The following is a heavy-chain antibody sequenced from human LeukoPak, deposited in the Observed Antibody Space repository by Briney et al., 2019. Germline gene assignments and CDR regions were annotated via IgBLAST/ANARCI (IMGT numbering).Heavy chain of an antibody. CDR3: ARDGSTYSSSWYNWFDP. D-gene: IGHD6-13*01. CDR1: GFTFSSYA. V-gene: IGHV3-30-3*01. CDR2: ISYDGSNK. J-gene: IGHJ5*02. Sequence: GGSLRLSCAASGFTFSSYAMHWVRQAPGKGLEWVAVISYDGSNKYYADSVKGRFTISRDNSKSTLYLQMNSLRAEDTAVYYCARDGSTYSSSWYNWFDPWGQGTLVTVSS.